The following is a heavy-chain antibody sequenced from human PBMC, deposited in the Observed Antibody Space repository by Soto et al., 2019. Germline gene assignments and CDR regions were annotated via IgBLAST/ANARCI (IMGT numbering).Heavy chain of an antibody. J-gene: IGHJ4*02. Sequence: QMQLVQSGPEVKKPGTSVKVSCKTSGFTFSSSAVHWVRQARGHRLQWIGWIDVGSGNANYAQMLQERIGISRDMXXXXXXXXXXXXXXXXXXXXXXXXXXXXXXXXXXXXWGPGTLVTVSS. V-gene: IGHV1-58*01. CDR3: XXXXXXXXXXXXXX. CDR2: IDVGSGNA. CDR1: GFTFSSSA.